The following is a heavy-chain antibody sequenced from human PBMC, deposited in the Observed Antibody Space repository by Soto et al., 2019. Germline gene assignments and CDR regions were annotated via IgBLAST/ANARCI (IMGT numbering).Heavy chain of an antibody. Sequence: SLRLSCAAAGFTFRSYAMSWVRHSPGKGLEWVASISGNGGKTYYADSVNGRFTFSRDNSKNTLYLQMNSLRVEDTAVYYRAKEWTPRRAFDFWGQGAQVTVSS. D-gene: IGHD5-12*01. CDR2: ISGNGGKT. J-gene: IGHJ4*02. CDR1: GFTFRSYA. CDR3: AKEWTPRRAFDF. V-gene: IGHV3-23*01.